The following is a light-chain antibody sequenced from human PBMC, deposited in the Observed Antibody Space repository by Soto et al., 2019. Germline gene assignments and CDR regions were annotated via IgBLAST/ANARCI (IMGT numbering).Light chain of an antibody. Sequence: QCVLTQPPSASGTPGQRVTISCSGSSSNIGSNTVNWYQQLPGTAPKLLIYSNNQRPSGVPDRFSGSKSGTSASLAISGLQSEDEADYYCAAWDDSPNYVFGTGTKVTVL. V-gene: IGLV1-44*01. CDR3: AAWDDSPNYV. CDR1: SSNIGSNT. J-gene: IGLJ1*01. CDR2: SNN.